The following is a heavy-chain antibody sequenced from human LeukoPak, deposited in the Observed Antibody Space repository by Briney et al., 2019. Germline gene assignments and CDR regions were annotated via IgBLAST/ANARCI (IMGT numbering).Heavy chain of an antibody. V-gene: IGHV3-23*01. D-gene: IGHD3-22*01. CDR1: GFTFSRYA. Sequence: GGSLRLSCAASGFTFSRYAMSWVRQAPGKGLEWVSAISGSGGSTNYADSVKGRFTISRDNAKNTLYLQMNSLRAEDTAVYYCARVVPYYYDSSGYHDYWGQGTLVTVSS. CDR2: ISGSGGST. J-gene: IGHJ4*02. CDR3: ARVVPYYYDSSGYHDY.